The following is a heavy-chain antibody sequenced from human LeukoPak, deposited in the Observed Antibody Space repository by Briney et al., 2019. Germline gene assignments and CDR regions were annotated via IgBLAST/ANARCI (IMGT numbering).Heavy chain of an antibody. V-gene: IGHV3-23*01. CDR1: GFTFSSYA. CDR2: ISGSGGST. Sequence: GGSLRLSCAASGFTFSSYAMSWVRQAPGKGLEWVSVISGSGGSTYYADSVKGRSTISRDNSKNTLYLQMNSLRAEDTAVYYCARALYYDILTGYNDFDYWGQGTLVTVSS. D-gene: IGHD3-9*01. J-gene: IGHJ4*02. CDR3: ARALYYDILTGYNDFDY.